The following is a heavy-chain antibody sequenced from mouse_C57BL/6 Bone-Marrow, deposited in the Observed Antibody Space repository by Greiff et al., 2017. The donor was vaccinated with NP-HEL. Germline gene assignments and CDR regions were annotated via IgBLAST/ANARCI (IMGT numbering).Heavy chain of an antibody. J-gene: IGHJ2*01. CDR3: ARWRYYDY. D-gene: IGHD1-1*01. Sequence: QVQLQQSGPELVKPGASVKISCKASGYAFSSSWMNWVKQRPGKGLEWIGRIYPGDGDTNYNGKFKGKATLTADKSSSTAYMQLSSLTSEDSAVYFCARWRYYDYWGQGTTLTVSS. V-gene: IGHV1-82*01. CDR2: IYPGDGDT. CDR1: GYAFSSSW.